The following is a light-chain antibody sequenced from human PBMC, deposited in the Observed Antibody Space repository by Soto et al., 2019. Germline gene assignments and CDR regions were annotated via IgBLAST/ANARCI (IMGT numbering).Light chain of an antibody. CDR1: QDIGNS. CDR2: GAS. J-gene: IGKJ1*01. V-gene: IGKV1-27*01. CDR3: QKYSSAPGT. Sequence: DIQMTQSPSSLSASVGDRVTITCRASQDIGNSLAWYQQRPGKVPKILIYGASALQSGVPSRFSGSGSGTDFTLTISNLQPEDFATYYCQKYSSAPGTFGQGTKVEIK.